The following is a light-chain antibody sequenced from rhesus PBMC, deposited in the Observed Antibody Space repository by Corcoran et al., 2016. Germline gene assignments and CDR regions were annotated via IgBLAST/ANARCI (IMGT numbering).Light chain of an antibody. CDR3: QQHDNSPLT. V-gene: IGKV1-69*01. CDR2: RAS. CDR1: QGISNW. Sequence: DIQMTQSPSSLSASVGDRVTITCRASQGISNWLAWYQQKPGKAPKLLIYRASNLETGVPSRFSGSGSVTDFTLTFRSLQPEDIATYYCQQHDNSPLTFGGGTKVEIK. J-gene: IGKJ4*01.